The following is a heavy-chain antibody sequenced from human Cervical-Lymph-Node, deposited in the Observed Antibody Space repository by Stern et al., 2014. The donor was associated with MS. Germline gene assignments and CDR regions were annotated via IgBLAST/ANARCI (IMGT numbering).Heavy chain of an antibody. J-gene: IGHJ3*02. Sequence: QVQLVESGGGLVKPGGSLRLSCAASGFIFRGYYMSWIRQAPGRGLEWISYITSSGGYMEYADSVQGRFTISRDNAKNSLYLEMNSLRAEDTAVYYCARLITPSTDAFDIWGQGTLVTVSS. D-gene: IGHD3-22*01. V-gene: IGHV3-11*01. CDR2: ITSSGGYM. CDR3: ARLITPSTDAFDI. CDR1: GFIFRGYY.